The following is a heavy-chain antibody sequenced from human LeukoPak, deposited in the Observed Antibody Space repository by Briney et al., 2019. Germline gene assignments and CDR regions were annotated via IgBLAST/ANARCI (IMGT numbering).Heavy chain of an antibody. CDR1: GFTFSSYV. CDR3: ARVTSSDAFDI. V-gene: IGHV3-30*04. D-gene: IGHD3-3*01. CDR2: ISYDGSNE. J-gene: IGHJ3*02. Sequence: GGSLRLSCAASGFTFSSYVMHWVRQAPGKGLEWVAIISYDGSNEYYADSVKGRFTISRDNSKNTLYLQMNSLRAADTAVYYCARVTSSDAFDIWGQGTMVTVSS.